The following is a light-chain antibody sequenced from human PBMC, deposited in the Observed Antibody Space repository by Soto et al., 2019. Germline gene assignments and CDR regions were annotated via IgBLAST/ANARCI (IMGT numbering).Light chain of an antibody. V-gene: IGKV1-16*01. CDR3: QQYHSYPAS. CDR1: QGISSF. J-gene: IGKJ1*01. CDR2: DAS. Sequence: DIQMTQSPSSLSASVGDRVTITCRASQGISSFLAWFQQKPGKAPKSLIYDASTLQSGVSSRFSGSGPEPHFPLTISSLQPEDFATYYCQQYHSYPASFGQGTKVEIK.